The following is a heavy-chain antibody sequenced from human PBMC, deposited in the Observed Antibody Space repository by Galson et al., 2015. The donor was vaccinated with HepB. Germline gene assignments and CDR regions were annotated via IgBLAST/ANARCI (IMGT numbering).Heavy chain of an antibody. Sequence: SLRLSCAASGFAFSSYDVHWVRQATGKGLEWVSSIGPSGDTYYPDSVKGRFTISRENAKNTLYLQMDSLRAEDTAVYYCAKDPLSGAAAGEWSNFDYWGQGTLVTVSS. CDR1: GFAFSSYD. V-gene: IGHV3-13*01. J-gene: IGHJ4*02. CDR3: AKDPLSGAAAGEWSNFDY. CDR2: IGPSGDT. D-gene: IGHD6-13*01.